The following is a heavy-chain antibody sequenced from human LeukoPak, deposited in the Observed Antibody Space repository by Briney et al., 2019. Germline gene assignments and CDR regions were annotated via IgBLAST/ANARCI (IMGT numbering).Heavy chain of an antibody. V-gene: IGHV4-61*09. CDR2: IYTSRST. CDR3: ARGGDDYGGQGFDY. D-gene: IGHD4-23*01. CDR1: GGSISRASSY. Sequence: SETLSLTCTVSGGSISRASSYWSWIRQPAGKGLEWIGHIYTSRSTNYNPSLNSRVTISVDTSKNQFSLKLSSVTAADTAVYYCARGGDDYGGQGFDYWGQGTLVTVSS. J-gene: IGHJ4*02.